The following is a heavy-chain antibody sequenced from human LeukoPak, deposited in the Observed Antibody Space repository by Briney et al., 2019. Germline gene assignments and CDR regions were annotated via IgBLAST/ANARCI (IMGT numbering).Heavy chain of an antibody. CDR2: INSDGSIT. Sequence: GGSLRLSCAASGFTFSGYWMHWVRQAPGKGLVWVSRINSDGSITTYADSVKGRFTISRDDAKNTFYLQMNSLRAEGTAVYYCARGTLGATSDYWGQGTLVTVSS. V-gene: IGHV3-74*01. CDR3: ARGTLGATSDY. J-gene: IGHJ4*02. CDR1: GFTFSGYW. D-gene: IGHD1-26*01.